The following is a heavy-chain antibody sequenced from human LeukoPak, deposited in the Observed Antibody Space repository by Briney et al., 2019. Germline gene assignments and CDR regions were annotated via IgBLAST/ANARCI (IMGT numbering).Heavy chain of an antibody. D-gene: IGHD1-26*01. CDR1: GGSISSSSYY. CDR3: ARGPQVWWELHAFDI. CDR2: IYYSGST. V-gene: IGHV4-61*05. J-gene: IGHJ3*02. Sequence: PSETLSLTCTVSGGSISSSSYYWGWIRQPPGKGPEWIGYIYYSGSTNYNPSLKSQVTISVDTSKNQFSLKLSSVTAADTAVYYCARGPQVWWELHAFDIWGQGTMVTVSS.